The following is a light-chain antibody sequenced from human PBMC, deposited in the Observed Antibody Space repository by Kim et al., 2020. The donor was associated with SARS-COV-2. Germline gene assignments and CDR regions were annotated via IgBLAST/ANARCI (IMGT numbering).Light chain of an antibody. CDR2: GAS. Sequence: SPGERATHSCRASQSVSSSYLAWYQQKPGQAPRLLIYGASSRATGGPDRFSGSGSGTDFTLTITRLEPEDFAVYYCQQYGNSPHTFGQGTKVEIK. CDR3: QQYGNSPHT. CDR1: QSVSSSY. J-gene: IGKJ1*01. V-gene: IGKV3-20*01.